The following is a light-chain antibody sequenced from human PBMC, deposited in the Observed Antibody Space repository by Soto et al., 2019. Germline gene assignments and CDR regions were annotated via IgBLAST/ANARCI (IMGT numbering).Light chain of an antibody. Sequence: DIQMTPSPSSVSASVGDRVTITCRAIQGISSWLAWYQQKPGEAPKLLIYAASSLQSGVPSRFSGSVSGTDFTLTISSLPPEDFATYYCQHCNCLPRPFGLGTQVEIK. J-gene: IGKJ1*01. CDR3: QHCNCLPRP. CDR1: QGISSW. V-gene: IGKV1D-12*01. CDR2: AAS.